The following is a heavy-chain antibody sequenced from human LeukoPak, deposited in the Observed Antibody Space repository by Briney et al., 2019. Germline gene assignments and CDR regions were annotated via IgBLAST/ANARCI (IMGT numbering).Heavy chain of an antibody. Sequence: GGSLRLSCVVSGFTFRNYYMTCIRQAPGKALEWVSYISARGETPYYGDSVRGRFTISRDNAKNSLYLDMNTLKAEDTAVYYCARDPSWEILSYFDYWGQGTLVTVSS. CDR1: GFTFRNYY. D-gene: IGHD1-26*01. CDR3: ARDPSWEILSYFDY. J-gene: IGHJ4*02. CDR2: ISARGETP. V-gene: IGHV3-11*04.